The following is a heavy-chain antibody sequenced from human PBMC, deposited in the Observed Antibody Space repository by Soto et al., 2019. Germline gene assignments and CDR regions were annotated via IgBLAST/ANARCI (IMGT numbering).Heavy chain of an antibody. CDR2: ISTYSGNT. CDR3: ARDESNYLDF. CDR1: GYTSTSYG. Sequence: ASVKVSCKASGYTSTSYGISWVRQAPGQGLEWMGWISTYSGNTNYAQKLQGRVTMTTDTSTSTVYMELRSLRSDDTAVYYCARDESNYLDFWGQGTLVTVSS. J-gene: IGHJ4*02. V-gene: IGHV1-18*04.